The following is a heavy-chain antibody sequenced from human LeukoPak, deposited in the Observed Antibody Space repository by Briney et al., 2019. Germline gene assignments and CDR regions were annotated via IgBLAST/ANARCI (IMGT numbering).Heavy chain of an antibody. J-gene: IGHJ5*02. CDR1: GGTFSSYA. V-gene: IGHV1-69*01. D-gene: IGHD6-19*01. CDR2: IIPIFGTA. Sequence: GSSVKVSCKASGGTFSSYAISWVRQAPGQGLEWMGGIIPIFGTANYAQKFQGRVTITADESTSTAYTELSSLRSEDTAVYYCAREVGGYSSGWVLSHNWFDPWGQGTLVTVSS. CDR3: AREVGGYSSGWVLSHNWFDP.